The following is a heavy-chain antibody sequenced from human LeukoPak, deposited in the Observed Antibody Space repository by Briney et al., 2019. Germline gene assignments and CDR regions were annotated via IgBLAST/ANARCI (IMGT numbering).Heavy chain of an antibody. CDR2: ISDNGGNT. CDR1: GFTFPNYV. Sequence: GGSLRLSCAASGFTFPNYVMSWVRQAPGKGLEWVSSISDNGGNTYYADSVKGRFTISRDNSKNTLYLQMNSLRAEDTAVYYCAKDDIVVVPAAIRAFDIWGQGTVVTVSS. V-gene: IGHV3-23*01. CDR3: AKDDIVVVPAAIRAFDI. J-gene: IGHJ3*02. D-gene: IGHD2-2*02.